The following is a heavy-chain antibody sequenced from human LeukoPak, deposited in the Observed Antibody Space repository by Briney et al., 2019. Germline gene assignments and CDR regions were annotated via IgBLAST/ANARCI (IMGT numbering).Heavy chain of an antibody. CDR2: LYAGGNT. J-gene: IGHJ4*02. CDR1: GFTVSANY. D-gene: IGHD4-17*01. CDR3: AREGSGYGDHYFDL. Sequence: PGGSLRLSCAASGFTVSANYMSWVRQAPGKGLEWVSVLYAGGNTYYADSVKGRFTISRDNSRNTVYLQMNSLRAEDTAVYYCAREGSGYGDHYFDLWGQGNLITVSP. V-gene: IGHV3-66*01.